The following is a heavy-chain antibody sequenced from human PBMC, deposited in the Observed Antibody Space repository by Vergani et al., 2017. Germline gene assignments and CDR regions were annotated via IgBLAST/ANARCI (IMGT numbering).Heavy chain of an antibody. Sequence: QVQLVQSGAEVKKPGASVKVSCKASGYTFTGYYMHWVRQAPGQGLEWMGWINPNSGGTNYAQKFQGRVTMTRDTSISTAYMELSRLRSDDTAVYYCARDGVSSRKCSGGSCYSGGMDVWGQGTTVTVSS. CDR3: ARDGVSSRKCSGGSCYSGGMDV. V-gene: IGHV1-2*02. CDR1: GYTFTGYY. J-gene: IGHJ6*02. CDR2: INPNSGGT. D-gene: IGHD2-15*01.